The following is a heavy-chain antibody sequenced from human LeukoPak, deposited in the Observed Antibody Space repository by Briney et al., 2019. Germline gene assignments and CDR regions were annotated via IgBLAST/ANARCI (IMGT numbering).Heavy chain of an antibody. CDR1: GYSFTDYY. D-gene: IGHD1-26*01. CDR2: IYPNSGGT. J-gene: IGHJ4*02. Sequence: GASVKVSCKASGYSFTDYYIHWVRQAPGQGLEWMGWIYPNSGGTNYAQKFQGRVTMTTDTSASTAYMELRSLRSDDTAVYYCARERAHYWELLLDYWGQGTLVTVSS. CDR3: ARERAHYWELLLDY. V-gene: IGHV1-2*02.